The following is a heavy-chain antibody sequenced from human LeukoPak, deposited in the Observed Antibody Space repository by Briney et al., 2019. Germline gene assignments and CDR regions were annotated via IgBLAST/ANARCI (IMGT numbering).Heavy chain of an antibody. Sequence: PGGSLRLSCAASGFTFSDYYMTWIRQAPGKGLEWVSSITSSSIYIYYADSVKGRFTISRDNAKNSLYLQMNSLRAEDTAVYYCAREYCSGGSCYRIDSWGQGTLVTVSS. V-gene: IGHV3-11*06. CDR1: GFTFSDYY. CDR2: ITSSSIYI. CDR3: AREYCSGGSCYRIDS. D-gene: IGHD2-15*01. J-gene: IGHJ4*02.